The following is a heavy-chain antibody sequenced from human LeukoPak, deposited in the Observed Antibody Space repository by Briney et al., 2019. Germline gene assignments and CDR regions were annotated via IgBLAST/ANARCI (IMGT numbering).Heavy chain of an antibody. CDR1: GFTFSSYA. CDR3: ANNRRDGYNYYSDY. D-gene: IGHD5-24*01. V-gene: IGHV3-23*01. Sequence: GGSLRLSCAASGFTFSSYAMSWVRQAPGKGLEWVSAISGSGGSTYYADSVKGRCTISRDNSKNTLYLQMNSLRAEDTAVYYCANNRRDGYNYYSDYWGQGTLVTVSS. J-gene: IGHJ4*02. CDR2: ISGSGGST.